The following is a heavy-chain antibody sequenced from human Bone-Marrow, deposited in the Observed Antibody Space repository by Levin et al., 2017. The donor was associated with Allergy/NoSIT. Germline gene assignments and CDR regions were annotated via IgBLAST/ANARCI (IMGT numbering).Heavy chain of an antibody. V-gene: IGHV3-48*01. CDR1: GFTFSSYS. D-gene: IGHD3-10*01. J-gene: IGHJ5*02. Sequence: ASVKVSCAASGFTFSSYSMNWVRQAPGKGLEWVSYISSSSSTIYYADSVKGRFTISRDNAKNSLYLQMNSLRAEDTAVYYCARDGLYYYGSGSYYLGPNWFDPWGQGTLVTVSS. CDR2: ISSSSSTI. CDR3: ARDGLYYYGSGSYYLGPNWFDP.